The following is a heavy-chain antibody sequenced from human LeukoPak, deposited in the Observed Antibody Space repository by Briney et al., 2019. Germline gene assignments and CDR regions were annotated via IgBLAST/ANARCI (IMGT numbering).Heavy chain of an antibody. Sequence: GGSLRLSCATSGFTFSGSAMHWVRQASGKGLEWVGRIRSKANSYATAYAASVKGRFTISRDDSKNTAYLQMNSLKTEDTAVYYCTRHYGLLWFGEPNFDYWGQGTLVTVSS. D-gene: IGHD3-10*01. CDR1: GFTFSGSA. V-gene: IGHV3-73*01. CDR2: IRSKANSYAT. CDR3: TRHYGLLWFGEPNFDY. J-gene: IGHJ4*02.